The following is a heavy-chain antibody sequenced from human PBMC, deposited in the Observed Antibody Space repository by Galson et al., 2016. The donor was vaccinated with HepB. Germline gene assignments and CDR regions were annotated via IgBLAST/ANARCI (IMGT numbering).Heavy chain of an antibody. CDR1: GFTFSFYA. Sequence: SLRLSCAASGFTFSFYAMHWVRQAPGKGLEYVSAISGNGGSTYYADSVKGRFTISRDYSKNTLYLQMSSLRTEDTAVYYCVKGGGYSSGWYKGAFDYWGQGTLVTVSS. CDR3: VKGGGYSSGWYKGAFDY. D-gene: IGHD6-19*01. CDR2: ISGNGGST. J-gene: IGHJ4*02. V-gene: IGHV3-64D*06.